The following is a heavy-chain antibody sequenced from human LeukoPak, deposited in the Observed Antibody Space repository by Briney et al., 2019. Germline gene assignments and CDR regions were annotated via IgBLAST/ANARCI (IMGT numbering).Heavy chain of an antibody. CDR2: ISSSSSYI. Sequence: GGSLRLFCAASGFTVSSNEMSWVRQAPGKGLEWVSSISSSSSYIYYADSVKGRFTISRDNAKNSLYLQMNSLIAEDTAVYYCAREEEYSSGWYFDYWGKGTLVTVSS. D-gene: IGHD6-19*01. CDR3: AREEEYSSGWYFDY. J-gene: IGHJ4*02. CDR1: GFTVSSNE. V-gene: IGHV3-21*01.